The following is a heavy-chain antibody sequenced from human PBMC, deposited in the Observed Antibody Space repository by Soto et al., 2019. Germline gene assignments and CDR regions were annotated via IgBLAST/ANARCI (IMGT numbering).Heavy chain of an antibody. Sequence: QVQLQESGPGLVKPSETLSLTCTVSGGSVSSGAYYWSWIRQPPGKGLVWTGYIYYRGSTNYNASHATGDTTSVDPSLNAFSLKLRSVTAAATAFYDCARDRISAAANTLDSWVQGTLLIVSS. CDR1: GGSVSSGAYY. V-gene: IGHV4-61*03. CDR2: IYYRGST. J-gene: IGHJ4*02. CDR3: ARDRISAAANTLDS. D-gene: IGHD6-25*01.